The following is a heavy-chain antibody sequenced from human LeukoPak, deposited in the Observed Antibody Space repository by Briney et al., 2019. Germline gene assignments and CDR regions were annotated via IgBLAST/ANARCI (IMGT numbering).Heavy chain of an antibody. CDR3: ARGRLIDP. V-gene: IGHV4-34*01. D-gene: IGHD2-21*01. J-gene: IGHJ5*02. CDR2: INHSGST. CDR1: GGSFSGYY. Sequence: SETLSLTCAVYGGSFSGYYWSWIRQPPGKGLEWIGEINHSGSTNYNPSLKSRVTISVDTSKNQFSLKLSSVTAADTAVYYCARGRLIDPWGQGTRVTVSS.